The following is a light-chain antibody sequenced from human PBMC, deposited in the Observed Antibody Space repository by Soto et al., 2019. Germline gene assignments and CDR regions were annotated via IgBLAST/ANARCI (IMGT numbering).Light chain of an antibody. CDR3: QQYNNWPGT. CDR2: RAS. J-gene: IGKJ1*01. CDR1: QSVSSN. V-gene: IGKV3-15*01. Sequence: EIGLTQSACTLSWSPGGRATLSCRASQSVSSNLAWYQQKPGQAPRLLIQRASTRATGIPARFSGSGSGTEFTLTISSLQSEDFAVYFCQQYNNWPGTFGQGTKVDIK.